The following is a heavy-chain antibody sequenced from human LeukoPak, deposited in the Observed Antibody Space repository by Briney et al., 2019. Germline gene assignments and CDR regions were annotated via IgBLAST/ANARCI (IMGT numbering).Heavy chain of an antibody. CDR1: GYTFTSYG. CDR3: ARQVSLRFLEWFKENWFDP. V-gene: IGHV1-18*01. CDR2: ISAYNGNT. D-gene: IGHD3-3*01. Sequence: GASVKVSCKASGYTFTSYGISWVRQAPGQGLEWMGWISAYNGNTNYAQKLQGRVTMTTDTSTSTAYMELRSLRSDDTAVYYCARQVSLRFLEWFKENWFDPWGQGTLVTVSS. J-gene: IGHJ5*02.